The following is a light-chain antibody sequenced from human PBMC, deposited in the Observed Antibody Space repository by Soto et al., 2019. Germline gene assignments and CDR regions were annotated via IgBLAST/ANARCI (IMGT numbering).Light chain of an antibody. CDR2: KAS. V-gene: IGKV1-5*03. Sequence: DIQMTQSPSTLSASVGDRVTITCRASQTIDSWLAWYQQRPGKPPNLLIYKASTLKSGVPSRFSGSGSGTEFTLTISSLQPDDFATYYCQHYNSYSEAFGQGTKVDIK. J-gene: IGKJ1*01. CDR1: QTIDSW. CDR3: QHYNSYSEA.